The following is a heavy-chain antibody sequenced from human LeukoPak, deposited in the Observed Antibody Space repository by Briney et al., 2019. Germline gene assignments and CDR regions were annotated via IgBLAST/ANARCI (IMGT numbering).Heavy chain of an antibody. CDR2: IWYDGSNK. D-gene: IGHD7-27*01. CDR1: GFTFRNYG. Sequence: GGSVRLSCAASGFTFRNYGMHWVRQAPGKGLEWVAVIWYDGSNKIYADAVKGRFTFSRDNSKNMLYLQMNSLRAEDTAVYYCARDRNWGSAAHHFDLWGQGTLVSVSS. J-gene: IGHJ4*02. V-gene: IGHV3-33*01. CDR3: ARDRNWGSAAHHFDL.